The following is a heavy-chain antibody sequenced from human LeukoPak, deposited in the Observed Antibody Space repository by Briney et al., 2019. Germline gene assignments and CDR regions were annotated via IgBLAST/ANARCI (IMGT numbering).Heavy chain of an antibody. CDR3: AKNFWSDRFYYYYMDV. D-gene: IGHD3-3*01. J-gene: IGHJ6*03. CDR1: GFTFSSYS. Sequence: GGSLRLSCAASGFTFSSYSMNWVRQAPGKGLEWVAFIRYDGSNKYYADSVKGRFTISRDNSKNTLSLQMNSLRAEDTAVYYCAKNFWSDRFYYYYMDVWGKGTTVTVSS. V-gene: IGHV3-30*02. CDR2: IRYDGSNK.